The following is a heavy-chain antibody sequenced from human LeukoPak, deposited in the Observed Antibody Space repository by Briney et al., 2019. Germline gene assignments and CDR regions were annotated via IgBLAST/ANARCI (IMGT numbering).Heavy chain of an antibody. D-gene: IGHD5-24*01. CDR1: GYSFSSYW. Sequence: GESLKISCKGLGYSFSSYWNARVRQRPGKGLEWMGIIYPGGSETRYDPSFQGQVTISADMSTSTAYLQWSSLRASDTAMYYCARASRDGYNQNFDHWGQGTLVTVSS. CDR3: ARASRDGYNQNFDH. CDR2: IYPGGSET. J-gene: IGHJ4*02. V-gene: IGHV5-51*01.